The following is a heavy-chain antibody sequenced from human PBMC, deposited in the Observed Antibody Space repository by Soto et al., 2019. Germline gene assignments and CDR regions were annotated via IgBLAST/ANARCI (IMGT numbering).Heavy chain of an antibody. J-gene: IGHJ4*02. CDR3: ARGPYYFDY. V-gene: IGHV3-74*01. CDR2: MNSDGSRT. Sequence: EVQLVESGGGLVQPGGSLRLSCAASGFTFNTYWMHWVRQAPGKGLVWVSGMNSDGSRTIYADSVKGRCTISRDNAKNTLYLQMNSLRAEDTAVYYCARGPYYFDYWGQGTLVTVSS. CDR1: GFTFNTYW. D-gene: IGHD2-21*01.